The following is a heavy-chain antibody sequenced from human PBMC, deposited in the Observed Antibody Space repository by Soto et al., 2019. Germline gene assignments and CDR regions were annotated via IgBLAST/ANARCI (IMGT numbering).Heavy chain of an antibody. V-gene: IGHV4-30-4*01. Sequence: PSETLSLTCSVSGGPINSNAYYWSWIRQPPRKGLEWLGYIHNSGSSHYRPSLKSRLNISLDTSKNQFSLKLTSVTPADTAVYSCARLRDGYNSFDYWGLGILVTVSS. J-gene: IGHJ4*02. CDR1: GGPINSNAYY. CDR3: ARLRDGYNSFDY. CDR2: IHNSGSS. D-gene: IGHD5-12*01.